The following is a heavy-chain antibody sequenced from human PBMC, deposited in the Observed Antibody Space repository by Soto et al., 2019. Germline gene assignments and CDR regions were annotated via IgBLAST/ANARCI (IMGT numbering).Heavy chain of an antibody. D-gene: IGHD6-6*01. CDR3: ARDHSSRRSSGFDY. Sequence: NPGGSLRLSCAASGFTFSSYSMNWVRQAPGKGLEWVSSISSSSSYIYYADSVKGRFTISRDNAKNSLYLQMNSLRAEDTAVYYCARDHSSRRSSGFDYWGQGTLVTVSS. CDR1: GFTFSSYS. V-gene: IGHV3-21*01. J-gene: IGHJ4*02. CDR2: ISSSSSYI.